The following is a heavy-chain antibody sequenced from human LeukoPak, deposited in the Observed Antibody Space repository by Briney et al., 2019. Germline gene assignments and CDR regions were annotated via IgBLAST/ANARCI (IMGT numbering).Heavy chain of an antibody. CDR3: AREGLEYYDFWSGSVYGMDV. CDR2: IYSGGST. CDR1: GFTVSSNY. J-gene: IGHJ6*02. D-gene: IGHD3-3*01. V-gene: IGHV3-53*01. Sequence: PGGSLSLSCAASGFTVSSNYMSWVRQAPGKGLEWVSVIYSGGSTYYADSVKGRFTISRDNSKNTLYLQMNSLRAEDTAVYYCAREGLEYYDFWSGSVYGMDVWGQGTTVTVSS.